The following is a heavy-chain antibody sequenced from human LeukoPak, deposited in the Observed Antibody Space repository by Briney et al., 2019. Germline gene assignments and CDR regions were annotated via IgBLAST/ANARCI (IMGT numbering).Heavy chain of an antibody. V-gene: IGHV3-33*01. CDR1: GFTFRRYG. D-gene: IGHD3-9*01. J-gene: IGHJ6*02. CDR3: ARDHDLYYDIAMDV. Sequence: PGGSLRLSCAASGFTFRRYGMHWVRQAPGKGLEGGAVIWYDGSNKYYADSVKGRFTISRDNSKNTLYLQMNSLRAEDTAVYYCARDHDLYYDIAMDVWGQGTTVTVSS. CDR2: IWYDGSNK.